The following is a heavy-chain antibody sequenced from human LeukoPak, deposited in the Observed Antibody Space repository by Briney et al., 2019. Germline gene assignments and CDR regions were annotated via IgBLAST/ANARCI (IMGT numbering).Heavy chain of an antibody. J-gene: IGHJ1*01. CDR3: AKDDSSSWYIRKYFQH. Sequence: PGGSLRLSCAASGFTFSSYGMHWVRQAPGKGLEWVAVISYDGSNKYYADSVKGRFTISRDNSKNTLYLQMNSLRAEDAAVYYCAKDDSSSWYIRKYFQHWGQGTLVTVSS. CDR1: GFTFSSYG. V-gene: IGHV3-30*18. D-gene: IGHD6-13*01. CDR2: ISYDGSNK.